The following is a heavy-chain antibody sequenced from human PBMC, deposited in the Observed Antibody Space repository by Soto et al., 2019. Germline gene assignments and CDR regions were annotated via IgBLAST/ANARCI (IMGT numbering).Heavy chain of an antibody. J-gene: IGHJ4*02. Sequence: QVQLVQSGAEVKKPGSSVKVSCKASGGTFSSYAISWVRQAPGQGLEWMGGIIPISGTANYAQKFQGRVRITADESTSTAYMELSSLRSEDTAVYYCARDRGSALRASPFDYWGQGTLVTVSS. CDR2: IIPISGTA. CDR1: GGTFSSYA. D-gene: IGHD1-26*01. V-gene: IGHV1-69*01. CDR3: ARDRGSALRASPFDY.